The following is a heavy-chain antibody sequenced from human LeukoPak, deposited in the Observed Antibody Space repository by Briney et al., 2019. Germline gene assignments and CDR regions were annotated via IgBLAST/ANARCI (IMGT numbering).Heavy chain of an antibody. CDR1: GYTFTSYD. J-gene: IGHJ4*02. CDR2: MNPNSGNT. D-gene: IGHD3-10*01. Sequence: ASVKVSCKASGYTFTSYDINWVRQATGQGLEWMGWMNPNSGNTGYAQKFQGRVTMTRNTSISTAYMELSSLRSEDTAVYYCATDDYYGSGSYYQLDYWGQGTLVTVSS. CDR3: ATDDYYGSGSYYQLDY. V-gene: IGHV1-8*01.